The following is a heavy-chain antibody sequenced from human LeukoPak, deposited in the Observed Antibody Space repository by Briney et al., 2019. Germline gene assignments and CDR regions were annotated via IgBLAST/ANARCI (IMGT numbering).Heavy chain of an antibody. Sequence: ASVKVSCKASGYTFTSYGISWVRQAPGQGLEWMGWISAYNGNTNYAQKLQGRATMTTDTSTSTAYMELRSLRSDDTAVYYCARDSQYYYDDDYWGQGTLVTVSS. CDR3: ARDSQYYYDDDY. CDR2: ISAYNGNT. D-gene: IGHD3-22*01. V-gene: IGHV1-18*01. J-gene: IGHJ4*02. CDR1: GYTFTSYG.